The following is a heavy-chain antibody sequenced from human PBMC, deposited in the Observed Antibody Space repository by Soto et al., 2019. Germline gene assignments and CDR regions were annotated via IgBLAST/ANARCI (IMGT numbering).Heavy chain of an antibody. CDR3: AREFSDYDSRYYYGMDV. J-gene: IGHJ6*02. V-gene: IGHV3-30-3*01. Sequence: QVQLVESGGGVVQPGRSLRLSCAASGFTFSSYAMHWVRQAPGKGLEWVAVISYDGSNKYYADSVKGRFTISRDNSKNTLYLQMNSLRAEDTAVYYCAREFSDYDSRYYYGMDVWGQGTTVTVSS. D-gene: IGHD5-12*01. CDR1: GFTFSSYA. CDR2: ISYDGSNK.